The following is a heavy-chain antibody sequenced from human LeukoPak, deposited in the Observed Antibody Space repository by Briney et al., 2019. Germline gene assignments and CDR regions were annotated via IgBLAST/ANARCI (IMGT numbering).Heavy chain of an antibody. CDR2: IYTSGST. J-gene: IGHJ5*02. CDR1: GGSISSGSYY. D-gene: IGHD2-15*01. CDR3: ARGVVVNGNWFDP. V-gene: IGHV4-61*02. Sequence: SETLSLTCTVPGGSISSGSYYWSWIRQPAGKGLEWIGRIYTSGSTNYNPSLKSRVTISVDTSKNQFSLKLSSVTAADTAVYYCARGVVVNGNWFDPWGQGTLVTVSS.